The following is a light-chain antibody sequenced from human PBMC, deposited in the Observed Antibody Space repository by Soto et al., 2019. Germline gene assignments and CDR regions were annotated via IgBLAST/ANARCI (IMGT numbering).Light chain of an antibody. CDR2: GAS. CDR1: QSVSSN. J-gene: IGKJ1*01. Sequence: EMVMTQSPAILSVSPGESATLSCRASQSVSSNLAWYQQKPGQAPRLLIYGASTRATGIPARFSGSGSGTEFTLTISSLQSEDFPVYYCQQYNNWWTFGQGTKVDI. V-gene: IGKV3-15*01. CDR3: QQYNNWWT.